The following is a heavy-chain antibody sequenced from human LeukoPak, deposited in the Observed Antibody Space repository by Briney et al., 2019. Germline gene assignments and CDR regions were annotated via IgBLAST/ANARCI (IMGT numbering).Heavy chain of an antibody. D-gene: IGHD3-10*01. CDR2: ISYDGSNK. CDR3: ARDVLPLTMASPDY. CDR1: GFTFSSYA. J-gene: IGHJ4*02. Sequence: QPGRSLRLSCAASGFTFSSYAMHWVRQAPGKGLEWVAVISYDGSNKYYADSVKGRFTISRDNSKNTLYLQMNSLRAEDTAVYYCARDVLPLTMASPDYWGQGTLVTVSS. V-gene: IGHV3-30-3*01.